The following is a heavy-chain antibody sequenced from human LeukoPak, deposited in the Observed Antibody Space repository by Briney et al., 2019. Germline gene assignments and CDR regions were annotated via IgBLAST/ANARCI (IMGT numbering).Heavy chain of an antibody. CDR2: ISSSSNYI. J-gene: IGHJ4*02. CDR1: GFTFINYS. D-gene: IGHD7-27*01. CDR3: VRGGRWGSYFDF. Sequence: PGGSLRLSCAASGFTFINYSMNWVRQAPGKGLEWVSSISSSSNYIFYTDSVKGRFTISRDNAKDTLYLQMDSLRAEDTAVYYCVRGGRWGSYFDFWGQGTLVTVSS. V-gene: IGHV3-21*01.